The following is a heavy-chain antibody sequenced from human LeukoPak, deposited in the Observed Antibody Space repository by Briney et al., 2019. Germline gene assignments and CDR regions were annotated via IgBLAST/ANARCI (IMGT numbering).Heavy chain of an antibody. Sequence: PSETLSLTCSVSGDPISGYSNYKWTWIRQPPGKGLEWIGYIYYHGSTNYNPSLQSRVTFSVDTPKNQFSLKLTSVTAADTAVYYCARECSAFDYWGQGTLVTVSS. D-gene: IGHD2-15*01. CDR3: ARECSAFDY. J-gene: IGHJ4*02. CDR2: IYYHGST. CDR1: GDPISGYSNYK. V-gene: IGHV4-61*01.